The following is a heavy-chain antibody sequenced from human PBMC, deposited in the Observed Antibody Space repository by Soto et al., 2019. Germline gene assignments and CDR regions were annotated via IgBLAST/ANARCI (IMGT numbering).Heavy chain of an antibody. CDR1: GFTFQGYG. J-gene: IGHJ4*02. V-gene: IGHV3-33*01. D-gene: IGHD3-16*01. Sequence: QVQLVESGGGVVQPGTSLRLSCAVSGFTFQGYGMHWVRQAPGRGLEWVASLWHDGTNKEYVDSVKGRFTISRDDSKNTLHLQMDNLRVEDTGVYYCGRASYGPTQGGIDHWGQGALVSVSA. CDR3: GRASYGPTQGGIDH. CDR2: LWHDGTNK.